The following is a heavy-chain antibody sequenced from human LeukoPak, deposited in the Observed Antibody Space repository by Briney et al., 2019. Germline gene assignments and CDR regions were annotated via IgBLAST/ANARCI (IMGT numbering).Heavy chain of an antibody. CDR1: GMTFSNHW. CDR2: IKTDGRTT. D-gene: IGHD3-16*01. V-gene: IGHV3-74*01. Sequence: GGSLRLSCAASGMTFSNHWMHWVRQVPGKGLVWVSLIKTDGRTTIYADSAKGRFTISRDNGKSTLYLQMNSLRAEDTAIYYCTTGPSYAYEWRGQGTVVTVS. CDR3: TTGPSYAYEW. J-gene: IGHJ4*02.